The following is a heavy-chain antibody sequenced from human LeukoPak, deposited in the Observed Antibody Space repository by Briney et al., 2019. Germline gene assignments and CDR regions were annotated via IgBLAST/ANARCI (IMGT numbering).Heavy chain of an antibody. CDR3: ARESRVPAAMFDY. CDR1: GGTFSSYA. Sequence: EASVKVSCKASGGTFSSYAISWVRQAPGQGLEWMGGIIPIFGTANYAQKFQGRVTITADKSTSTAYMELSSLRSEDTAVYYCARESRVPAAMFDYWGQGTLVTVSS. V-gene: IGHV1-69*06. D-gene: IGHD2-2*01. J-gene: IGHJ4*02. CDR2: IIPIFGTA.